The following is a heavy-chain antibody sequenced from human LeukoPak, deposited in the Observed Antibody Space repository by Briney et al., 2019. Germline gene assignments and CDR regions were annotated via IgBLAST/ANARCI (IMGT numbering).Heavy chain of an antibody. D-gene: IGHD3-10*01. Sequence: SETLSLTCAVYGGSFSGYYWSWIRQPPGKGLEWIGEINHSGSTNYNPSLKSRVTISVDTSKNQFSLKLSSVTAADTAVYYCARDSRDYGSGSYWDVWGQGTTVTVSS. J-gene: IGHJ6*02. CDR3: ARDSRDYGSGSYWDV. CDR2: INHSGST. CDR1: GGSFSGYY. V-gene: IGHV4-34*01.